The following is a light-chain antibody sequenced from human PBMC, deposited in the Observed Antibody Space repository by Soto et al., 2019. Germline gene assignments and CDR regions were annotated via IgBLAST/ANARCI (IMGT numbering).Light chain of an antibody. CDR1: SSDVGGYNY. CDR3: SSYAGSNKSV. Sequence: QSALTQPPSASGSPGQSVTIPCTGTSSDVGGYNYVSWYQQHPGKAPKVMIYEVSKRPSGVPDRFSASKSGNTASLTVSGLQAEDEADYYCSSYAGSNKSVFGTGTKLTVL. J-gene: IGLJ1*01. CDR2: EVS. V-gene: IGLV2-8*01.